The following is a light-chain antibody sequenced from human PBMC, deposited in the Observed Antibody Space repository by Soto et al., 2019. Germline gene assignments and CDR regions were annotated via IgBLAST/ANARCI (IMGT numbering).Light chain of an antibody. V-gene: IGLV2-23*03. J-gene: IGLJ1*01. CDR3: CSYAGSSTFTYV. CDR1: SSDVGSYNL. Sequence: QSVLTQPASVSGSPGQSITISCTGTSSDVGSYNLVSWYQQHPGKAPKLMIYEGSKRPSGVSNRVSGSKSGNTASLTISGLQAEYEADYSCCSYAGSSTFTYVFGTGTKLTVL. CDR2: EGS.